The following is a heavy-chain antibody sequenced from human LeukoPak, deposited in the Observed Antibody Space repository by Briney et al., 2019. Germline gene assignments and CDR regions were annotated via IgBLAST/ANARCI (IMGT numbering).Heavy chain of an antibody. V-gene: IGHV3-33*08. J-gene: IGHJ4*02. CDR1: GFTFSSYG. Sequence: GRSLRLSCAASGFTFSSYGMHWVRQAPGKGLEWVAVIWYGGSNKYYADSVKGRFTISRDNSKNTLYLQMNSLRAEDTAVYYCARDTPKDYWGQGTLVTVSS. CDR3: ARDTPKDY. CDR2: IWYGGSNK. D-gene: IGHD2-15*01.